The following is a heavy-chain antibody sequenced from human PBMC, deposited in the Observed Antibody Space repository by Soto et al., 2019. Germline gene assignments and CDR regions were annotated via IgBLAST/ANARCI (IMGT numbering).Heavy chain of an antibody. CDR3: AREAEPEVAFDI. J-gene: IGHJ3*02. V-gene: IGHV1-18*01. CDR1: GYTFTSNG. CDR2: ISAYNGNT. Sequence: ASVKVSCKASGYTFTSNGISWVRQAPGQGLEWMGWISAYNGNTNYAQKLQGRVTMTTDTSTSTAYMELRSLRSDDTAVYYCAREAEPEVAFDIWGQGTMVTVSS.